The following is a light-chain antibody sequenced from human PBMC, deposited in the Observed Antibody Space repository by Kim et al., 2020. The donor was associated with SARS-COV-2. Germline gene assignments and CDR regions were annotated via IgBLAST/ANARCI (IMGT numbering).Light chain of an antibody. CDR2: DVN. CDR1: TRDIGPYNS. Sequence: PITITCTDTTRDIGPYNSVSCYRHFPGKAPQLIIYDVNKRPSGLSDRFSGSKSGNTASLTISGLQAEDEGEYYCSSYGGSRILVVFGGGTQLTVL. J-gene: IGLJ2*01. V-gene: IGLV2-14*03. CDR3: SSYGGSRILVV.